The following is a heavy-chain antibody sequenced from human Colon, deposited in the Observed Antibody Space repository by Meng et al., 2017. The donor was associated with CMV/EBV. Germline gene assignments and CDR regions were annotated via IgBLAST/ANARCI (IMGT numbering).Heavy chain of an antibody. D-gene: IGHD6-19*01. CDR1: GYTFSDYY. J-gene: IGHJ4*02. CDR3: VRSSGWSLFDY. Sequence: VPLWVGAQGLGASVKVSCKTSGYTFSDYYMHWVRQAPGQGLEWMGWIRSDGSATNYAQKFRGRVTMTRDASVSTAYMELSGLTSDDTAVYFCVRSSGWSLFDYWGPGALVTVSS. V-gene: IGHV1-2*02. CDR2: IRSDGSAT.